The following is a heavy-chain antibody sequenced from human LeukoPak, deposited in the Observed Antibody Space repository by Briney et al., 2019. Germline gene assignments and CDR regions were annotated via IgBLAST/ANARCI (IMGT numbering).Heavy chain of an antibody. CDR2: ISSSSYI. J-gene: IGHJ4*02. D-gene: IGHD2-21*01. CDR1: GFTFSDYT. Sequence: GGSLRLSCAASGFTFSDYTMNWVRQAPGKGLESVSSISSSSYIYYADSVKGRFTISRDNAKNSLYLEMNNQRAEDTAVYYCARDPLRGDGYTFDSWGQGTLVTVSS. CDR3: ARDPLRGDGYTFDS. V-gene: IGHV3-69-1*01.